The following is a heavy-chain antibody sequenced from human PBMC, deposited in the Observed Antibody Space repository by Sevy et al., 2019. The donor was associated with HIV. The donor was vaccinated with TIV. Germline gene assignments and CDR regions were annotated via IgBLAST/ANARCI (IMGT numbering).Heavy chain of an antibody. CDR2: LSFGCGEI. D-gene: IGHD2-8*01. Sequence: GGSLRLSCAASGFTFSKYSMSWVRQPPGKGLEWVSTLSFGCGEIDHADSVKGRFTISRDNSKNSLYLQMNNLRAADTAVYYCAREGCTKPHDYWCQGTLVTVSS. J-gene: IGHJ4*02. CDR3: AREGCTKPHDY. V-gene: IGHV3-23*01. CDR1: GFTFSKYS.